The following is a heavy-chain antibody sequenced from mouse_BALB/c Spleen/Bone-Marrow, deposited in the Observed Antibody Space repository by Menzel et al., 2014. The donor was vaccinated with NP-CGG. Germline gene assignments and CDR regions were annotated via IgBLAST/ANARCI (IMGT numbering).Heavy chain of an antibody. D-gene: IGHD2-4*01. V-gene: IGHV1-7*01. CDR3: ARDDYAY. CDR2: IYPSTGYT. Sequence: VKLVESGAELAKPGASVKMSCKASGYTFTSYWMHWVKQRPGQGLEWIGYIYPSTGYTEHNQKFKDKAIMTADKSSSTAYMQLSSLTSEDSAVYCCARDDYAYWGQGTLVTVSA. J-gene: IGHJ3*01. CDR1: GYTFTSYW.